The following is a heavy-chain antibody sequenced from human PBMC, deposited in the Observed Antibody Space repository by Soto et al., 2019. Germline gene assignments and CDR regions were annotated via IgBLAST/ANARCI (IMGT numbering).Heavy chain of an antibody. CDR2: IYHTGTT. Sequence: QMQLQESGPGLVKPSQTLSLTCTVSGGSISNVGYFWSWIRQPPGKGLEWIGFIYHTGTTYYNSSLRSRVSISIDTSKSQFSLKLNSVTAADTAVYYCARVMAAMQNWLDPWGQGTLVTVSP. D-gene: IGHD2-2*01. J-gene: IGHJ5*02. CDR1: GGSISNVGYF. V-gene: IGHV4-30-4*01. CDR3: ARVMAAMQNWLDP.